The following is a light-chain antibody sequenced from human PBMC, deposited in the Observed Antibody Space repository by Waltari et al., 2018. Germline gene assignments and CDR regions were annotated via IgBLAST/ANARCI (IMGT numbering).Light chain of an antibody. V-gene: IGKV1-5*03. CDR1: QSISSW. CDR3: QQYNSYQYT. Sequence: DIQMTQSPSTLSASVGDRVTIPCRASQSISSWLAWYQQKPGKAPKLLIYKASSLESGVPSRFSGSGSGTEFTLTISSLQPDDFATYYCQQYNSYQYTFGQGTKLDI. J-gene: IGKJ2*01. CDR2: KAS.